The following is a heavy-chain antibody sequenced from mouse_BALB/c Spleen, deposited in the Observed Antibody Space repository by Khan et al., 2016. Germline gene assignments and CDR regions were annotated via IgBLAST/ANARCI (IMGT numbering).Heavy chain of an antibody. Sequence: EVKLLESGGGLVQPGGSLNLSCAASGFDFSRYWMSWARQAPGKGQEWIGEINPGSSTINYTPSLKDKFIISRDNAKNTLYLQMSKVRSEDTALYYCASLERYAAMNYWGQGTSVTVSS. D-gene: IGHD2-14*01. CDR1: GFDFSRYW. J-gene: IGHJ4*01. V-gene: IGHV4-2*02. CDR2: INPGSSTI. CDR3: ASLERYAAMNY.